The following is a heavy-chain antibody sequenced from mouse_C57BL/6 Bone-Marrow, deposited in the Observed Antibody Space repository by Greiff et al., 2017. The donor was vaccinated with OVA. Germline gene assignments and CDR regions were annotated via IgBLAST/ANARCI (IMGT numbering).Heavy chain of an antibody. CDR2: ISYDGSN. CDR3: ARYYGSSYEGYWYFDV. Sequence: VQLKESGPGLVKPSQSLSLTCSVTGYSITSGYYWNWIRQFPGNKLEWMGYISYDGSNNYNPSLKNRISITRDTSKNQFFLKLNSVTTEDTATYYCARYYGSSYEGYWYFDVWGTGTTVTVSS. V-gene: IGHV3-6*01. D-gene: IGHD1-1*01. CDR1: GYSITSGYY. J-gene: IGHJ1*03.